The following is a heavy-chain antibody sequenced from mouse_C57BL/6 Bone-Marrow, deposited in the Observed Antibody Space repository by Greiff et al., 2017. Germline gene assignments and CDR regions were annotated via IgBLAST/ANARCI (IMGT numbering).Heavy chain of an antibody. V-gene: IGHV1-42*01. Sequence: EVQVEESGPELVKPGASVKISCKASGYSFTGYYMNWVKQSPEKSLEWIGEINPSTGGTTYNQKFKAKATLTVDKSSSTAYMQLKSLTSEDSAVYYCARSAGTLFDYRGQGTTRTVSS. D-gene: IGHD1-1*01. J-gene: IGHJ2*01. CDR2: INPSTGGT. CDR1: GYSFTGYY. CDR3: ARSAGTLFDY.